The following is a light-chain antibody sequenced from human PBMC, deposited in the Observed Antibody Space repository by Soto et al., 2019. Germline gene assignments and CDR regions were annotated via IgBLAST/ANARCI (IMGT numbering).Light chain of an antibody. CDR2: DAS. V-gene: IGKV1-5*01. CDR1: QGISSW. Sequence: DIQSTQWPSSLCSCLVDIVSITCRASQGISSWLAWYQQKPGKAPKLLIYDASSLESGVPSRFSGSGSGTEFTLTISSLQPDDFATYYCQQYNSYSRAFGQGTKV. CDR3: QQYNSYSRA. J-gene: IGKJ1*01.